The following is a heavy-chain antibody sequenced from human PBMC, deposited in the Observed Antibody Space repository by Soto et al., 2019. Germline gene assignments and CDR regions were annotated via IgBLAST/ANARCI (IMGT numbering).Heavy chain of an antibody. CDR1: GFTFSDYY. V-gene: IGHV3-11*04. J-gene: IGHJ3*02. D-gene: IGHD3-10*01. Sequence: PGGSLRLSCAASGFTFSDYYMSWIRQAPGKGLEWVSYISSSGSTIYYADSVKGRFTISRDNSKNTLYLQMNSLRAGDTAVYYCAKGQLGVGESAFDIWGQGTMVTISS. CDR2: ISSSGSTI. CDR3: AKGQLGVGESAFDI.